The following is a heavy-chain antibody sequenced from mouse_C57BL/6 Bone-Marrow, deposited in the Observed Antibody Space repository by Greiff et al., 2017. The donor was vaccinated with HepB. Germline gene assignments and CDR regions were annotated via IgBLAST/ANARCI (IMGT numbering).Heavy chain of an antibody. CDR3: ASTPVVARGFAY. CDR2: IYPGSGST. J-gene: IGHJ3*01. V-gene: IGHV1-55*01. CDR1: GYTFTSYW. D-gene: IGHD1-1*01. Sequence: QVQLQQPGAELVKPGASVKMSCKASGYTFTSYWITWVKQRPGQGLEWIGDIYPGSGSTNYNEKFKSKATLTVDTSSSTAYMQLSSLTSEDSAVYYCASTPVVARGFAYWGQGTLVTVS.